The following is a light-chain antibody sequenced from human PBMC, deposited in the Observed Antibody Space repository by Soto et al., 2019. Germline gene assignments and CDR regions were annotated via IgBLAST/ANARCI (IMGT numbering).Light chain of an antibody. CDR3: SSYAATNNYV. V-gene: IGLV2-8*01. CDR2: EVT. J-gene: IGLJ1*01. Sequence: QSALTQPPSASGSPGQSVTISCTGTSSDVGGYNFVSWYQQHPGKAPQLIIYEVTKRPSGVPDRFSGSKSGNTASLTVSGLQTDDEADYYCSSYAATNNYVFGSGTKVTVL. CDR1: SSDVGGYNF.